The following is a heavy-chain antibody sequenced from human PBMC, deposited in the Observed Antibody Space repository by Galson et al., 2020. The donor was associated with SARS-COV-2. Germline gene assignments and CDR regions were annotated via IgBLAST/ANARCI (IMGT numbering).Heavy chain of an antibody. CDR3: ARDLGEYQLLWGSYYYYYGMDV. CDR1: GYTFTGYY. D-gene: IGHD2-2*01. Sequence: ASVKVSRKASGYTFTGYYMHWVRQAPGQGLEWMGWINPNSGGTNYAQKFQGRVTMTRDTSISTAYMELSRLRSDDTAVYYCARDLGEYQLLWGSYYYYYGMDVWGQGTTVTVSS. V-gene: IGHV1-2*02. J-gene: IGHJ6*02. CDR2: INPNSGGT.